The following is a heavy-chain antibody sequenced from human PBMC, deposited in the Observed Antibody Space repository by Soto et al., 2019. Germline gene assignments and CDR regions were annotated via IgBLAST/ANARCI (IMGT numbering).Heavy chain of an antibody. Sequence: QVQLVQSGAEVKKPGASVKVSCKASGYTFTSYDINWVRQATGQGLEWMGWMNPNSANTGYAQKFQGRVTMTRNTSISTAYMELSSLRSEVTAVYYCVNSVYDYSYWDSWGQGPMVTVSS. J-gene: IGHJ4*02. V-gene: IGHV1-8*01. CDR3: VNSVYDYSYWDS. CDR1: GYTFTSYD. CDR2: MNPNSANT. D-gene: IGHD5-12*01.